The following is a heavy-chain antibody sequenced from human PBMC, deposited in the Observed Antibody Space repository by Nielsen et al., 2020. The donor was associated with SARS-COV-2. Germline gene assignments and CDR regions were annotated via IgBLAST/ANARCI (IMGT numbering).Heavy chain of an antibody. CDR1: GGSISSYY. V-gene: IGHV4-59*01. CDR3: AREQYHFWSDYARYFDY. J-gene: IGHJ4*02. D-gene: IGHD3-3*01. Sequence: SETLSLTCTVSGGSISSYYWSWIQQAPGKGLEWIGYINYSGSTNYNPSLKSRVTISVDTSKNQFSLKLTSVTAADTAVYYCAREQYHFWSDYARYFDYWGQGSLVTVSS. CDR2: INYSGST.